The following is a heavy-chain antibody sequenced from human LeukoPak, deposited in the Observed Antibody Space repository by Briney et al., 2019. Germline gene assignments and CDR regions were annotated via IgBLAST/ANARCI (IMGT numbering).Heavy chain of an antibody. CDR1: GFIFSNYA. CDR3: ARDHDPAITAGIAVAGTEPYYYYYMDV. J-gene: IGHJ6*03. V-gene: IGHV3-30*02. CDR2: IRYDGSDK. Sequence: GGSLRLSCAASGFIFSNYAMHWVRQAPGKGLEWVAFIRYDGSDKYYADSVKGRFTISRDNSKNTMYLQMNSLRSDDTAVYYCARDHDPAITAGIAVAGTEPYYYYYMDVWGKGTTVTVSS. D-gene: IGHD6-19*01.